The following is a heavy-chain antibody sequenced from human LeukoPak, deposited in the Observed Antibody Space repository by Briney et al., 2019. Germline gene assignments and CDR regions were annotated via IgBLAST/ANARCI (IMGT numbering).Heavy chain of an antibody. CDR2: IKKDGSEK. D-gene: IGHD6-13*01. V-gene: IGHV3-7*03. CDR3: ATGNSGRWHLYYFDY. CDR1: GFTFSNFW. Sequence: GGSLRLSCAASGFTFSNFWMTWVRQAPGKGLEWVANIKKDGSEKYYVDSVKGRFTISRDNARNSLHLQMNSLRAEDTAVYYCATGNSGRWHLYYFDYWGQGTLVTVSS. J-gene: IGHJ4*02.